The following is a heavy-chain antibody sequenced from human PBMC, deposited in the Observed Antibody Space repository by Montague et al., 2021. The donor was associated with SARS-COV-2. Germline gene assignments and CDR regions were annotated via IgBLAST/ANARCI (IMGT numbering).Heavy chain of an antibody. J-gene: IGHJ4*02. D-gene: IGHD6-19*01. V-gene: IGHV4-39*01. CDR2: FYFGGKF. CDR3: ARHSGGSEVAGLDY. Sequence: SQTLSLTCSVSGNSLSNSRYFWGWLRQPPRKGLEWIGSFYFGGKFLYNSSLESRVTISVDTSKNQFSLQLSSVTASDTAVYYCARHSGGSEVAGLDYWGQGILVTVSS. CDR1: GNSLSNSRYF.